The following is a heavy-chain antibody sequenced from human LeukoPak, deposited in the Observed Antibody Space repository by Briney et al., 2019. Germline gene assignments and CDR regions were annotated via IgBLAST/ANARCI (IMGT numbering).Heavy chain of an antibody. CDR2: INPNGGTT. CDR3: ARDSSSPASWWFDP. V-gene: IGHV1-46*01. D-gene: IGHD2-2*01. J-gene: IGHJ5*02. CDR1: GYTFIRHW. Sequence: GASVKVSCKASGYTFIRHWMHWVRQAPGQGLEWMGVINPNGGTTIYAQKLQGRVTLTRDMSTSTLYMELSSLTSEDTAVYYCARDSSSPASWWFDPWGQGTLVTVSS.